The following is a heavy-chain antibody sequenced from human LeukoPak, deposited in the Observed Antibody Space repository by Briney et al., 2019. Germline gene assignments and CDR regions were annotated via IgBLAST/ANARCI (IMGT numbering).Heavy chain of an antibody. D-gene: IGHD3-22*01. CDR2: INPNSGGT. Sequence: ASVKVSCKASGYTFTGYYMHRVRQAPGQGPEWMGWINPNSGGTNYAQKFQGRVTMTRDTSISTAYMELSRLRSDDTAVYYCARDITMIVVATGAFDIWGQGTMVTVSS. V-gene: IGHV1-2*02. CDR1: GYTFTGYY. CDR3: ARDITMIVVATGAFDI. J-gene: IGHJ3*02.